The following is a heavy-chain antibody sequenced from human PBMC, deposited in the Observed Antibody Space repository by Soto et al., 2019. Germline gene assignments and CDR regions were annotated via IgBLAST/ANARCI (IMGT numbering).Heavy chain of an antibody. Sequence: SETLSLTCAVYGGSFSGYYWSWIHQPPGKGLEWIGEINHSGSTNYNPSLKSRVTISVDTSKNQFSLKLSSVTAADTAVYYCARNRIRIQLTYYYYMDVWGKGTTVTVSS. CDR2: INHSGST. V-gene: IGHV4-34*01. D-gene: IGHD5-18*01. CDR1: GGSFSGYY. J-gene: IGHJ6*03. CDR3: ARNRIRIQLTYYYYMDV.